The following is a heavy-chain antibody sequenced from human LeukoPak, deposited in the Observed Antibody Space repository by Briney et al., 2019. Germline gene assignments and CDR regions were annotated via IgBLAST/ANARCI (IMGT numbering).Heavy chain of an antibody. J-gene: IGHJ4*02. CDR1: GYTLTELS. CDR2: FDPEDGET. V-gene: IGHV1-24*01. D-gene: IGHD2-15*01. Sequence: ASVKVSRKVSGYTLTELSMHWVRQARGKGLEWMGGFDPEDGETIYAQKFQGRVTMTEDTSTDTAYMELSSLRSEDTAVYYCATTNCSCGSCYSDYWGQRTLVTVSS. CDR3: ATTNCSCGSCYSDY.